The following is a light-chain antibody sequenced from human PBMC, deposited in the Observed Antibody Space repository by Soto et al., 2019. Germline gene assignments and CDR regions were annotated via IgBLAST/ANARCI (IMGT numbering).Light chain of an antibody. CDR1: QSISSL. J-gene: IGKJ1*01. Sequence: IQITQSPSTLSASVGDRVTITCRASQSISSLLSWYQQKPGKAPKLLIYDASSLESGVPSRFSGSGSGTEFTLTISSLQPDDFATYYCQHYNSYSEAFGQGTKVDTK. CDR3: QHYNSYSEA. CDR2: DAS. V-gene: IGKV1-5*01.